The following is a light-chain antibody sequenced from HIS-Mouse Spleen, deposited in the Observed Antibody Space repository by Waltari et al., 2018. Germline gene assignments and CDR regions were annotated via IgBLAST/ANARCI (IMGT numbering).Light chain of an antibody. CDR2: EDS. CDR1: ALPKKY. J-gene: IGLJ2*01. Sequence: SYELTPPPSVSVSPGQTARITCSGDALPKKYAYWYQQNSGQAPGLVIYEDSKRPSGIPGRFSGSSSGTMATLTISGAQVEDEADYYCYSTDSSGNHRVFGGGTKLTVL. CDR3: YSTDSSGNHRV. V-gene: IGLV3-10*01.